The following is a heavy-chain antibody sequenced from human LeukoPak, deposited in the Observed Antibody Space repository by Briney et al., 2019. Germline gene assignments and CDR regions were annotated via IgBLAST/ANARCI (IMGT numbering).Heavy chain of an antibody. Sequence: SETLSLTCTVSDGSISSGGYSWNWIRQHPGKGLEWIGYIYYSGSTYYNPSLKSRVTISVDTSKNQFSLKLSSVTAADTAVYYCARYVGTVTDLGRFDPWGQGTLVTVSA. J-gene: IGHJ5*02. CDR3: ARYVGTVTDLGRFDP. CDR2: IYYSGST. D-gene: IGHD4-17*01. V-gene: IGHV4-31*03. CDR1: DGSISSGGYS.